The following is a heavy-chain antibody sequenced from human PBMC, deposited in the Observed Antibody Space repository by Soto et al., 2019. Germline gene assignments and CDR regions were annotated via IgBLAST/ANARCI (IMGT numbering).Heavy chain of an antibody. CDR2: INPSGGST. V-gene: IGHV1-46*01. CDR3: ARDTPKGDYGGNSAAFDI. Sequence: RASVKVSCKASGYTFTSYYMHWVRQAPGQGLEWMGIINPSGGSTSYAQKFQGRVTMTRDTSTSTVYMELSSLRSEDTAVYYCARDTPKGDYGGNSAAFDIWGQGTMVTVSS. CDR1: GYTFTSYY. J-gene: IGHJ3*02. D-gene: IGHD4-17*01.